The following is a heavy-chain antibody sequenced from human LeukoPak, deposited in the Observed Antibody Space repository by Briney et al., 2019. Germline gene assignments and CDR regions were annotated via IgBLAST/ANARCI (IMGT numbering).Heavy chain of an antibody. D-gene: IGHD3-9*01. Sequence: PSETLSLTCAVSGGSISSGGYSWSWIRQPPGKGLEWIGEINHSGSTNYNPSLKSRVTISVDTSKNQFSLKLSSVTAADTAVYYCARMGSYYDILTGYYSGTGDYWGQGTLVTVSS. V-gene: IGHV4-30-2*01. CDR3: ARMGSYYDILTGYYSGTGDY. J-gene: IGHJ4*02. CDR2: INHSGST. CDR1: GGSISSGGYS.